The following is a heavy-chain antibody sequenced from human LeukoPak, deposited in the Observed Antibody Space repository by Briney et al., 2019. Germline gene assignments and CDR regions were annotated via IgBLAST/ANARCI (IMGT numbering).Heavy chain of an antibody. Sequence: ASVKVSCKASGYTFSDYYMYWVRQAPGQGLEWMGCINPNSGGTDYAQKFQGRVTMTRDTSISTAYMELSRLTSDDTAVYYCAGLSGYDPYYFDYWGQGTLVAVSS. CDR2: INPNSGGT. J-gene: IGHJ4*02. CDR1: GYTFSDYY. V-gene: IGHV1-2*02. CDR3: AGLSGYDPYYFDY. D-gene: IGHD5-12*01.